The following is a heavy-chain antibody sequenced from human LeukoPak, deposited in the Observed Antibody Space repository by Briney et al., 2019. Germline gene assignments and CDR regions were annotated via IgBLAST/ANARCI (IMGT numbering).Heavy chain of an antibody. Sequence: SETLSLTCTVSGGSISSGGYYWSWIRQHPGKGLEWIGYIYYSGSTYYNPSLKSRVTISVDTSKNQFSLKLSSVTAADTAVYYCARESYQLGNWFDPWGQGTLVTVSS. V-gene: IGHV4-31*03. D-gene: IGHD2-2*01. CDR3: ARESYQLGNWFDP. CDR1: GGSISSGGYY. CDR2: IYYSGST. J-gene: IGHJ5*02.